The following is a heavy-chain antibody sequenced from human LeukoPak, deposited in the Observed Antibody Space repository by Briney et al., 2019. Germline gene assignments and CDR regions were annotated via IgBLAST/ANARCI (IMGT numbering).Heavy chain of an antibody. CDR1: GGSFSGYY. Sequence: SETLSLTCAVYGGSFSGYYWSWIRQPPGKGLEWIGEINHSGSTNYNPSLKSRVTISVDTSKNQFSLKLSSVTAADTAVYYCARDPMNNWNYDGGFDWFDPWGQGTLVTVSS. CDR3: ARDPMNNWNYDGGFDWFDP. J-gene: IGHJ5*02. D-gene: IGHD1-7*01. CDR2: INHSGST. V-gene: IGHV4-34*01.